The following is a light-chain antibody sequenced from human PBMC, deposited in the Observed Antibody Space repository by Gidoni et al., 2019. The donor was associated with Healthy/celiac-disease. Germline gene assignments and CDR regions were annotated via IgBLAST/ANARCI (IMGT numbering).Light chain of an antibody. Sequence: EIVFTQSPGTLSLSPGERATLPCRASQSVSSSYLAWYQQKPGQAPRLLIYGASSSATGIPDRFSGSGSGTDFTLTISRLEPEDFAVYYCQQYGSSLFXGXTKVEIK. CDR2: GAS. CDR3: QQYGSSL. V-gene: IGKV3-20*01. CDR1: QSVSSSY. J-gene: IGKJ4*01.